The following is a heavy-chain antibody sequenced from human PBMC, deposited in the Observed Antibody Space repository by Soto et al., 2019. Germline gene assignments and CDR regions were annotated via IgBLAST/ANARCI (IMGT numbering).Heavy chain of an antibody. Sequence: GGPLRLSCAASGFTLSSYAMSWVRQAPGKGLEWVAVISYDRSNKYYADSVKGRSTISGDNSKNTLYLQMNSLRAEDTAVYYCAKDQQGEDYYYYGMDVWGQGTTVTVSS. CDR1: GFTLSSYA. CDR2: ISYDRSNK. CDR3: AKDQQGEDYYYYGMDV. V-gene: IGHV3-30*18. J-gene: IGHJ6*02. D-gene: IGHD3-10*01.